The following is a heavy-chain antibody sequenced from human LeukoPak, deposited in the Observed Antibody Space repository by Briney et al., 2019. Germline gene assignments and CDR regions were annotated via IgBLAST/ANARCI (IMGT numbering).Heavy chain of an antibody. CDR2: ISSGGTYE. D-gene: IGHD3-10*01. V-gene: IGHV3-30*01. J-gene: IGHJ4*02. Sequence: GKSLRLFCAASGFTFSNYAMHWVRQAPGKGLEWVSLISSGGTYEYYADSVKGRFTISRDNSKNTLYLQLNSLRAEDTAVYYCAGDSTYYYDSGSSGPHYFDNWGQGTLVTVSS. CDR3: AGDSTYYYDSGSSGPHYFDN. CDR1: GFTFSNYA.